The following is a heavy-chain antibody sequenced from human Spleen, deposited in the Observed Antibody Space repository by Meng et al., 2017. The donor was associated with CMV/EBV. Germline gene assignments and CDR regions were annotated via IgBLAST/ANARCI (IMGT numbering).Heavy chain of an antibody. Sequence: ASVKVSCKASGYSFSNYAISWVRQAPGQGLEWMGWISAHNGNTNYAEKVQGRVTMTTDTSTSTAYMELRSLRSDDTAVYYCARRDPYSSSSSIDYWGQGTLVTVSS. V-gene: IGHV1-18*01. CDR1: GYSFSNYA. CDR2: ISAHNGNT. J-gene: IGHJ4*02. CDR3: ARRDPYSSSSSIDY. D-gene: IGHD6-6*01.